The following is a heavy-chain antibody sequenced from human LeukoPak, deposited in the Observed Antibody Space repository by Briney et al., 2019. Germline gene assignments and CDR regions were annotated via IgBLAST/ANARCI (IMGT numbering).Heavy chain of an antibody. CDR3: ARDPYYYGSGSYYAFDI. D-gene: IGHD3-10*01. J-gene: IGHJ3*02. CDR2: INHSGST. CDR1: GGSFSGCY. V-gene: IGHV4-34*01. Sequence: SETLSLTCAVYGGSFSGCYWSWIRQPPGKGLEWIGEINHSGSTNYNPSLKSRVTISVDTSKNQFSLKLSSVTAADTAVYYCARDPYYYGSGSYYAFDIWGQGTMVTVSS.